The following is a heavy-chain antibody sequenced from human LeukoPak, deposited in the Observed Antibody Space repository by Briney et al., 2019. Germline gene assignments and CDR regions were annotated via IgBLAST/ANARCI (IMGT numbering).Heavy chain of an antibody. CDR2: ISGSGGST. CDR3: AKDDAWLQFND. CDR1: GFTFSSYG. V-gene: IGHV3-23*01. Sequence: GGSLRLSCAASGFTFSSYGMSWVRQAPGKGLEWVSAISGSGGSTYYADSVKGRFTISRDNSENTVYLHMSSLRAGDTAVYFCAKDDAWLQFNDWGQGTLVTVSS. J-gene: IGHJ4*02. D-gene: IGHD5-24*01.